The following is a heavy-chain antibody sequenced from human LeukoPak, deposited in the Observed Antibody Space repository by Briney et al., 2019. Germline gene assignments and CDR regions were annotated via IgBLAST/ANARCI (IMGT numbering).Heavy chain of an antibody. D-gene: IGHD1-26*01. CDR2: IWYDGSNY. J-gene: IGHJ4*02. CDR3: ARDGRALLRDFDY. Sequence: SGRSLRLSCAASGFTFSSYVIHWVRQAPGKGLKWVAGIWYDGSNYYYADSVRGRFTISRDNSKNTLYLQMNSLRAEDTGVYYCARDGRALLRDFDYWGQGTLVTVSS. CDR1: GFTFSSYV. V-gene: IGHV3-33*01.